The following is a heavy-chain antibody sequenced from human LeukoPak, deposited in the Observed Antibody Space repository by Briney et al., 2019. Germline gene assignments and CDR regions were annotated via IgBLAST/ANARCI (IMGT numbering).Heavy chain of an antibody. CDR3: ARGVAAAGQYYFDY. V-gene: IGHV1-8*01. CDR1: GYTFTSYD. Sequence: ASVKVSCKASGYTFTSYDINWVRQATGQGLEWMGWMNPNSGNTGYAQKFQGRVTMTRNTSISTAYMELSSLRSEDTAVYYCARGVAAAGQYYFDYWGQGTLVTVSS. CDR2: MNPNSGNT. D-gene: IGHD6-13*01. J-gene: IGHJ4*02.